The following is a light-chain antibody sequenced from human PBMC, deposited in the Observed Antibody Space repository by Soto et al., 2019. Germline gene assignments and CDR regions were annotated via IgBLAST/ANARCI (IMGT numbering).Light chain of an antibody. CDR1: QSVSSSY. CDR2: GAS. V-gene: IGKV3-20*01. J-gene: IGKJ2*01. CDR3: QQYGTSPYT. Sequence: EIVLTQSPGTLSLSPGEGATLSCRASQSVSSSYLAWYQQKPGQAPRLLIYGASSRATGIPDRFSGSGSGTDFTLTINRLEPEDFAVYFCQQYGTSPYTFGQGTKLEIK.